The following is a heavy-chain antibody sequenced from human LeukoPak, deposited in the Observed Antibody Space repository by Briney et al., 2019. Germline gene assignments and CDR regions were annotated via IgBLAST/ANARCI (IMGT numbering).Heavy chain of an antibody. CDR3: ARDGRLYQLLYGEGYFDY. V-gene: IGHV3-11*04. D-gene: IGHD2-2*02. J-gene: IGHJ4*02. CDR2: ISSSGSTI. CDR1: GFTVSSNY. Sequence: GGSLRLSCAASGFTVSSNYMSWVRQAPGKGLEWVSYISSSGSTIYYADSVKGRFTISRDNAKNSLYLQMNSLRAEDTAVYYCARDGRLYQLLYGEGYFDYWGQGTLVTVSS.